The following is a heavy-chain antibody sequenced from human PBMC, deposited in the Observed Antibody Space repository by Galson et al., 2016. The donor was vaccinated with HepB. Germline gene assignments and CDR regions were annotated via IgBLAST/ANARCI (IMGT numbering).Heavy chain of an antibody. CDR1: GSSSTTYW. J-gene: IGHJ4*02. V-gene: IGHV5-51*01. CDR3: ARVVTMTGTPFDA. CDR2: IYPGDSDA. D-gene: IGHD3-9*01. Sequence: SGAEVKKPGESLRISCTGSGSSSTTYWIGWVRQMPGEGLEWVGLIYPGDSDAKYSPSFEGQVTMSADMSTNTAYLQWSSLKASDAAIYYCARVVTMTGTPFDAWGQGTLVTVSS.